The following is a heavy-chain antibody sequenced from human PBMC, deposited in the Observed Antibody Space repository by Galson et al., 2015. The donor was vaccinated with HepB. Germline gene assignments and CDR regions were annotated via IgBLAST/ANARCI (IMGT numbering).Heavy chain of an antibody. CDR1: GYTFTSYA. V-gene: IGHV1-3*01. CDR3: AKDHYVKCFQLCIVGY. Sequence: SVKVSCKASGYTFTSYAMHWVRQAPGQRLEWMGWINAGNGNTKYSQKFQGRVTITRDTSASTAYMELSSLRSEDTAVYYCAKDHYVKCFQLCIVGYWGQGTLVTVSS. D-gene: IGHD2-8*01. CDR2: INAGNGNT. J-gene: IGHJ4*02.